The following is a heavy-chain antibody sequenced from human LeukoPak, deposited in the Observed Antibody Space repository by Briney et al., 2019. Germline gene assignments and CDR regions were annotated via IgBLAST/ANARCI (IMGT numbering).Heavy chain of an antibody. D-gene: IGHD6-19*01. CDR3: ARGTYSSGWYPDTFDI. Sequence: GRSLRLSCAASGFTFSSSWMSWVSQAPGKGLEWVANIKKDGSDKYYVGSMKGRFTISRDKANNSLYLQMDSLRAEDTAVYFCARGTYSSGWYPDTFDIWGQGTMVTVSS. V-gene: IGHV3-7*01. J-gene: IGHJ3*02. CDR1: GFTFSSSW. CDR2: IKKDGSDK.